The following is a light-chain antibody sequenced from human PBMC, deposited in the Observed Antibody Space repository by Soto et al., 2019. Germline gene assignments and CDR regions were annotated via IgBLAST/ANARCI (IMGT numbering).Light chain of an antibody. CDR3: QHYDSTLRDYV. J-gene: IGLJ1*01. CDR2: GNN. Sequence: QSVLTQPPSVSGAPGRRVTISCIGSSSSIGAGYDVHWYQQLPGTAPKLLIYGNNNRPSGVPDRFSGSKSGTSASLAITGLLADDEAADYYQHYDSTLRDYVFGTGTKLTVL. V-gene: IGLV1-40*01. CDR1: SSSIGAGYD.